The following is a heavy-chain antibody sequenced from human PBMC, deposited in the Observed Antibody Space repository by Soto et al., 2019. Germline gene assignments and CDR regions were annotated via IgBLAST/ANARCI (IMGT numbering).Heavy chain of an antibody. CDR3: AKIGSGWYFGFDP. Sequence: GGSLRLSCAASGFTFSSYAMSWVRQAPGKGLEWVSIISGSGGSTNYADSVKGRFTISRDNSKNTLYLQMNSLRAEDTAVYYCAKIGSGWYFGFDPWGQGTLVTVSS. V-gene: IGHV3-23*01. D-gene: IGHD6-19*01. CDR2: ISGSGGST. J-gene: IGHJ5*02. CDR1: GFTFSSYA.